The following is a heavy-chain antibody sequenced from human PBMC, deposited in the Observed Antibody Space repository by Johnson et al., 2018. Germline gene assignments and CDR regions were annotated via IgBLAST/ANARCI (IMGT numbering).Heavy chain of an antibody. Sequence: QVQLQESGPGLVKPSETLSLTCSVSGGAISTYYWSWIRQPPGKGLEWMGIINPSGGSTSYAQKFQGRVTMTRDTSTSTVYMELSSLRSEDTAVYYCARTTPNYGMDVWGQGTTVTVSS. CDR2: INPSGGST. J-gene: IGHJ6*02. CDR3: ARTTPNYGMDV. D-gene: IGHD4-11*01. CDR1: GGAISTYY. V-gene: IGHV1-46*01.